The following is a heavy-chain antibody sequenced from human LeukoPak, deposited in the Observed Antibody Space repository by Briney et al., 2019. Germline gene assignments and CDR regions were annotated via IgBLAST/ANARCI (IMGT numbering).Heavy chain of an antibody. CDR3: AKAHPLLRYFDY. J-gene: IGHJ4*02. CDR2: SSGSGGST. D-gene: IGHD3-9*01. CDR1: GFTSSSYA. Sequence: GGSLRLSCAPSGFTSSSYAISWDRQAPGEGLEWVSASSGSGGSTYYADSVKGRFTISRDNSKNTLYLQMNSLRAEDTAVYYCAKAHPLLRYFDYWGQGTLVTVSS. V-gene: IGHV3-23*01.